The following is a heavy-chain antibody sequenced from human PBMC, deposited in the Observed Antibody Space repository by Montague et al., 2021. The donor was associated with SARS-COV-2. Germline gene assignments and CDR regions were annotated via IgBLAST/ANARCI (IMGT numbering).Heavy chain of an antibody. CDR1: GASMSGSY. Sequence: SETRSLTCTVSGASMSGSYWGWVRQPPGKGPEWIGNMYSSGSTHYNPSLTILVTISVDTSKSQFSLRLSSVTAADTAVYYCARARSLTTFFLGVRVAMDVWGQGTTVTVS. V-gene: IGHV4-59*12. J-gene: IGHJ6*02. CDR2: MYSSGST. D-gene: IGHD1-1*01. CDR3: ARARSLTTFFLGVRVAMDV.